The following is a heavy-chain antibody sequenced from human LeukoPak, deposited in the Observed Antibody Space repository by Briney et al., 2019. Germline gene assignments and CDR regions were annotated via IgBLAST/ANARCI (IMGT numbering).Heavy chain of an antibody. CDR1: GFTFSSYG. D-gene: IGHD2-8*01. Sequence: GGSLRLSCAASGFTFSSYGMHWVRQAPGKGLEWVAVISYDGSNKYYADSVKGRFTISRDNSKNTLYLQMNSLRAEDTAVYYCAKEALMVYAIVYYYYMDVWGKGTTVTVSS. CDR2: ISYDGSNK. CDR3: AKEALMVYAIVYYYYMDV. V-gene: IGHV3-30*18. J-gene: IGHJ6*03.